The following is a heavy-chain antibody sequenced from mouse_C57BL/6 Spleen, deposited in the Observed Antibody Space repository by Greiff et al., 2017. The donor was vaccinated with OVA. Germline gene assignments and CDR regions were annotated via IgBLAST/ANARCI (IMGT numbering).Heavy chain of an antibody. CDR1: GYTFTDYN. CDR3: AREYYYGSSYYFDV. CDR2: INPNNGGT. J-gene: IGHJ1*03. V-gene: IGHV1-22*01. D-gene: IGHD1-1*01. Sequence: EVQLQQSGPELVKPGASVKMSCKASGYTFTDYNMHWVKQNHGKSLEWIGYINPNNGGTSYNQKFKGKATLTVNKSSSTAYMELRSLTSEDSAVYYCAREYYYGSSYYFDVWGTGTTVTVSS.